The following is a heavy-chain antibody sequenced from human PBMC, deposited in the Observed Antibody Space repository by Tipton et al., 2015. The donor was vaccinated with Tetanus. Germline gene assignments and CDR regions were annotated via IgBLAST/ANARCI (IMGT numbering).Heavy chain of an antibody. CDR1: GGSISTYY. CDR3: ARGDGSTLHY. CDR2: IYYRGST. Sequence: QLVQSGPEVKPSETLSLTCGVSGGSISTYYWSWIRQPPGKGLEWIGYIYYRGSTNYYPSLKSRVTMSVDTSKNQFSLNLSSVTAADTAVYYCARGDGSTLHYWGQGTLVTVSS. J-gene: IGHJ4*02. V-gene: IGHV4-59*01. D-gene: IGHD5-24*01.